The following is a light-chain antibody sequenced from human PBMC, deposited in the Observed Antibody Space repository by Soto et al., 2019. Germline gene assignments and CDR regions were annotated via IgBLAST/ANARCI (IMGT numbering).Light chain of an antibody. J-gene: IGLJ2*01. CDR2: GDS. CDR1: NIGSES. V-gene: IGLV3-21*02. CDR3: QLWDSSSDHII. Sequence: SYELTQPPSVSVAPGQTARISCGRNNIGSESVHWYQQKPGQHPVLVVYGDSDRPSGISERFSGSKSGNTATLTISRVEAGDEADYYCQLWDSSSDHIIFGGGTQLTVL.